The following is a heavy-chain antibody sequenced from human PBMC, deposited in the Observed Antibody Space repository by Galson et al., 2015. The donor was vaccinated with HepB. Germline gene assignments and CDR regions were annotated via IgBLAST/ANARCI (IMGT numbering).Heavy chain of an antibody. V-gene: IGHV1-69*04. CDR2: IIPILGIA. CDR3: ARDHLEWLSGLGYGMDV. D-gene: IGHD3-3*01. Sequence: SVKVSCKASGGTFSSYAIGWVRQAPGQGLEWMGRIIPILGIADYAQKFQGRVTITADKSTSTAYMELSSLRSEDTAVYYCARDHLEWLSGLGYGMDVWGQGTTVTVSS. CDR1: GGTFSSYA. J-gene: IGHJ6*02.